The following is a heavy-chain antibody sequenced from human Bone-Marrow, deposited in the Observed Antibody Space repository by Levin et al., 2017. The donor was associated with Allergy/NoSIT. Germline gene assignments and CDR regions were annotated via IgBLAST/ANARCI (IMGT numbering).Heavy chain of an antibody. J-gene: IGHJ6*03. D-gene: IGHD4-17*01. CDR2: LDGSSAKT. CDR1: GFIFADYA. V-gene: IGHV3-23*01. Sequence: GGSLRLSCTISGFIFADYAMNWVRQAPGRGLEWVSSLDGSSAKTYYADSVKGRFTISREYSKNTLFLQMNSLRAEDTARYYCARAGTTVMLDYSYLDVWGEGTAVTVSS. CDR3: ARAGTTVMLDYSYLDV.